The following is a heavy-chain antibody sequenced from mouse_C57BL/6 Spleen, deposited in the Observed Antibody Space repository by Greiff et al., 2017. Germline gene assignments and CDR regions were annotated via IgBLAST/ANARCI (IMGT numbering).Heavy chain of an antibody. J-gene: IGHJ3*01. CDR2: ISSGSSTI. CDR1: GFTFSDYG. D-gene: IGHD1-1*01. Sequence: EVMLVESGGGLVKPGGSLKLSCAASGFTFSDYGMHWVRQAPEKGLEWVAYISSGSSTIYYADTVKGRFTISRDNAKNTLFLQMTSLRSEDTAMYYCARTYYGSSYSFAYWGQGTLVTVSA. CDR3: ARTYYGSSYSFAY. V-gene: IGHV5-17*01.